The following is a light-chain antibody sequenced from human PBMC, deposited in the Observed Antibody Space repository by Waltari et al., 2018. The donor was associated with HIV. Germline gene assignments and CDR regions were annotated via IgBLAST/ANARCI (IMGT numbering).Light chain of an antibody. CDR2: WAS. J-gene: IGKJ4*01. CDR3: QQYYTVPPT. V-gene: IGKV4-1*01. CDR1: RTVLYSSDNQNY. Sequence: DIVMTQSPESLAVSLGERATINCTSSRTVLYSSDNQNYLAWYLQRPGQSPRVLLFWASTRAFGVPNRCSGSGSGTDFSLTLSSLQADDVGIYYCQQYYTVPPTFGGGTKVEI.